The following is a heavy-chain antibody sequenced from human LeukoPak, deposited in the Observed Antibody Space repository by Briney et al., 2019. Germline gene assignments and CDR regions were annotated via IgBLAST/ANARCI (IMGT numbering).Heavy chain of an antibody. V-gene: IGHV3-48*01. CDR2: ISGSSSTI. CDR1: GFTSSSYS. D-gene: IGHD1-26*01. Sequence: PGGSLRLSCAASGFTSSSYSMNWVRQAPGKGLEWGSYISGSSSTIYYADSVKGRFTISRDNGKNTLYLQMNSLRAEDTAVYYCAKDSGSYPDYFDYWGQGTLVTVSS. J-gene: IGHJ4*02. CDR3: AKDSGSYPDYFDY.